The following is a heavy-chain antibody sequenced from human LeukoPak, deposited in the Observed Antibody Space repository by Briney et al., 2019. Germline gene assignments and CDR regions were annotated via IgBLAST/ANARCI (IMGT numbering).Heavy chain of an antibody. J-gene: IGHJ4*02. Sequence: SSETLSLTCTVSGGSISSSSYYWGWIRQPPGKGPEWIGSIYYSGSTYYNPSLKSRVTISVDTSKNQFSLKLSSVTAADTAVYYCARVDLTAAADYWGQGTLVTVSS. CDR2: IYYSGST. CDR3: ARVDLTAAADY. CDR1: GGSISSSSYY. V-gene: IGHV4-39*07. D-gene: IGHD6-13*01.